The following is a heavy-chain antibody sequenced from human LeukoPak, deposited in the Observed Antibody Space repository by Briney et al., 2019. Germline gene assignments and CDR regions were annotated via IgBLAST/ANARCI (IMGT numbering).Heavy chain of an antibody. V-gene: IGHV1-69*05. J-gene: IGHJ6*03. CDR1: GGTFSSYA. D-gene: IGHD6-13*01. Sequence: ASVKVSCKASGGTFSSYAISWVRQAPGQGLEWMGGIIPIFGTANYAQKFQGRVTITTDESTSTAYMELSSLRSEDTAVYYCARSQRYSSSWTNYYYYYMDVWGKGTTVTVSS. CDR3: ARSQRYSSSWTNYYYYYMDV. CDR2: IIPIFGTA.